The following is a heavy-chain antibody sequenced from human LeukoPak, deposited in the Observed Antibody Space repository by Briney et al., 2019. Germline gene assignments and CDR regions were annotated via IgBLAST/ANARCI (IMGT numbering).Heavy chain of an antibody. J-gene: IGHJ3*02. D-gene: IGHD6-19*01. V-gene: IGHV1-46*01. CDR3: ARSSGWYGDAFDI. CDR1: GYTFTSYY. Sequence: ASVKVSCKASGYTFTSYYMHWVRQAPGQGLEWMGIINPSGGSTIYAQKFKGRVTMTRDMSTSTVYMELSSLRSEDTAVYYCARSSGWYGDAFDIWGQGTMVTVPS. CDR2: INPSGGST.